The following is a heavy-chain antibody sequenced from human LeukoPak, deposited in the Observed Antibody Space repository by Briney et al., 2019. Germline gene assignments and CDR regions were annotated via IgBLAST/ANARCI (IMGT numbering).Heavy chain of an antibody. J-gene: IGHJ3*02. Sequence: PGGSLRLSCAASGFTFSVYYMSWIRQAPGKGLEWVSYISSSGSTIYYADSVKGRFTISRDNAKKSLYLRMNSLRAEDTALYYCASVPGTFQQLVAFDIWGQGTMVTVSS. V-gene: IGHV3-11*01. CDR1: GFTFSVYY. CDR3: ASVPGTFQQLVAFDI. CDR2: ISSSGSTI. D-gene: IGHD6-13*01.